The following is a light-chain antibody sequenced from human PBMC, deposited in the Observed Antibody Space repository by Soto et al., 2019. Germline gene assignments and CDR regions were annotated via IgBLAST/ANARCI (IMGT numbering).Light chain of an antibody. V-gene: IGLV2-8*01. J-gene: IGLJ2*01. CDR2: EVS. Sequence: QSVLTQPPSASGSPGQSVTISCTGTRSDVGGYNYVSWYQQHPGKAPKLIIYEVSKRPSGVPDRFSGSKSGNTASLTVSGLQAEDEADYYCSSYAGINTVFGGGTKLTVL. CDR3: SSYAGINTV. CDR1: RSDVGGYNY.